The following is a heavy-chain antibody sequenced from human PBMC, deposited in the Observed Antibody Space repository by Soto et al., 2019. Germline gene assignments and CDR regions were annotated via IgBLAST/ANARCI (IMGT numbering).Heavy chain of an antibody. CDR1: GFTFSSSG. D-gene: IGHD6-13*01. CDR2: IWSDGSNK. J-gene: IGHJ4*02. V-gene: IGHV3-33*01. Sequence: QVQLVESGGGVVQPGRSLRLSCAASGFTFSSSGMHWVRQAPGKGLEWVAVIWSDGSNKYYADSVKGRFTISRDNSKNTLYLQMNSLRAEDTAVYYCARDLGSSPFDYWGQGTLVTVSS. CDR3: ARDLGSSPFDY.